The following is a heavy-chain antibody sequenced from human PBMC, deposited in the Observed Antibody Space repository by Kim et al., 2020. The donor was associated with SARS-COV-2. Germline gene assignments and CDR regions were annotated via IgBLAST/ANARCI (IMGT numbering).Heavy chain of an antibody. D-gene: IGHD1-26*01. CDR3: ARYSTIGERYFDY. CDR2: IYYSGTT. Sequence: SETLSLICTVSGGSISGHYWSWIRQPPGKGLEWIGWIYYSGTTKYNLSLGSRLIISIDTSKNEFSLKLSSVTAADTAVYYCARYSTIGERYFDYWGQGALVTVSP. V-gene: IGHV4-59*11. CDR1: GGSISGHY. J-gene: IGHJ4*02.